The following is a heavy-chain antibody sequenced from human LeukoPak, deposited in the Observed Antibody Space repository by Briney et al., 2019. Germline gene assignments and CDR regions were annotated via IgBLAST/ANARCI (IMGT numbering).Heavy chain of an antibody. CDR3: GRPLFCSGGNCFPSDF. CDR1: GGSIGSSSYF. V-gene: IGHV4-39*01. Sequence: SETLSLTCIVSGGSIGSSSYFWGWIRQPPGKGLEWIGSIYSNGNTFYNPSLKSRVTISVDTSKNQFSLNLSSVTAADTAVYYCGRPLFCSGGNCFPSDFWGQGTLVTVSS. J-gene: IGHJ4*02. CDR2: IYSNGNT. D-gene: IGHD2-15*01.